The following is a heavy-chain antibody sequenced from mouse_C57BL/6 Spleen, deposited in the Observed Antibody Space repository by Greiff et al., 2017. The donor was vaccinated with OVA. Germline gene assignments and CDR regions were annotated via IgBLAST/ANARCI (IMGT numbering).Heavy chain of an antibody. CDR3: ARGLGIHWYFDV. CDR2: ISYDGSN. Sequence: EVQRVESGPGLVKPSQSLSLTCSVTGYSVTSGYYWNWIRQFPGNKLEWMGYISYDGSNNYNPSLKNRISITRDTSKNQFFLKLNSVTTEDTATYYCARGLGIHWYFDVWGTGTTVTVSS. CDR1: GYSVTSGYY. V-gene: IGHV3-6*01. J-gene: IGHJ1*03. D-gene: IGHD4-1*01.